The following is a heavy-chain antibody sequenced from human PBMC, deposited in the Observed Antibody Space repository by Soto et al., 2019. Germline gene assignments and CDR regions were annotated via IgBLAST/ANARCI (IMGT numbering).Heavy chain of an antibody. J-gene: IGHJ4*02. V-gene: IGHV4-34*01. CDR2: TNDSGSA. CDR3: ARGLFCVTSYSGGWDFFYY. D-gene: IGHD2-15*01. Sequence: SETLSLTCAVYGGSFSGYSWTWIRQSPEKGLEWIGQTNDSGSAIYTPSLRNRVAISVGTSNNEFFLDLSSMTAADTAVYYCARGLFCVTSYSGGWDFFYYWTQRSPVTVSS. CDR1: GGSFSGYS.